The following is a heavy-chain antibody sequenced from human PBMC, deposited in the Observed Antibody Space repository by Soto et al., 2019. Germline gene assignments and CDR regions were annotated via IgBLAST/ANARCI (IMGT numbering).Heavy chain of an antibody. CDR2: LSSSGGSA. Sequence: EVQLLESGGGLVQPGGSLRLSCAASGFTFSSYAMNWVRQLPGKGLEWVATLSSSGGSAYYTDSVKGRFTVSRDNSKDTLYLQSNGLRAEDTAVYYCAKDGTQGTRWSGYYTFDYWGQGTVVTVSS. D-gene: IGHD3-3*01. CDR3: AKDGTQGTRWSGYYTFDY. J-gene: IGHJ4*02. V-gene: IGHV3-23*01. CDR1: GFTFSSYA.